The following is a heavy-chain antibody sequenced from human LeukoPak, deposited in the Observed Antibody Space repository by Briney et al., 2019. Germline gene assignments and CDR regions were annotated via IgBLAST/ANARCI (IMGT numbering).Heavy chain of an antibody. J-gene: IGHJ4*02. D-gene: IGHD3-10*01. V-gene: IGHV1-24*01. CDR3: ATVPLVGEYYFDY. Sequence: GASVKVSCKASGYTLTELSMQWVRLAPGKGLEWMGGFDLEGGETIYAQKFQGRVTMTEDTSTDTAYMELSSLRSEDTAVYYCATVPLVGEYYFDYWGQGTLVTVSS. CDR1: GYTLTELS. CDR2: FDLEGGET.